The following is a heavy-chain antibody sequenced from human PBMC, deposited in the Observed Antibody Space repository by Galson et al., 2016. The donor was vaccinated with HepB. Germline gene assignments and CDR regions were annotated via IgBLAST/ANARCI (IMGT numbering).Heavy chain of an antibody. CDR2: IRPEGSGK. J-gene: IGHJ6*02. D-gene: IGHD5-18*01. CDR1: GFTFSDYW. CDR3: ARGLDATMGGGWHYGMDV. V-gene: IGHV3-7*01. Sequence: SLRLSCAASGFTFSDYWMNWVRQAPGKGLEWVANIRPEGSGKNHVDSVKGRFTISRDNPKKSMYLQMNILRAEDTAVYYCARGLDATMGGGWHYGMDVWGQGTTVTVSS.